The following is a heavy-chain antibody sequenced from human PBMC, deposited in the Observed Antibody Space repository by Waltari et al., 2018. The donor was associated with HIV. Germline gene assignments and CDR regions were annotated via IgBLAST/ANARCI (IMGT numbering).Heavy chain of an antibody. Sequence: QLQLVQSGAEVKQPGSSVKVSCSASGGSFSRYVISRVRPAPGQGLEWMGGFIPIFGTGKYAQMFQDRVTITADESTSTAYMELSSLRSEDTAVYYCARGFGGNSGVCDYWGQGTLVTVSS. CDR2: FIPIFGTG. V-gene: IGHV1-69*01. CDR3: ARGFGGNSGVCDY. J-gene: IGHJ4*02. D-gene: IGHD2-21*02. CDR1: GGSFSRYV.